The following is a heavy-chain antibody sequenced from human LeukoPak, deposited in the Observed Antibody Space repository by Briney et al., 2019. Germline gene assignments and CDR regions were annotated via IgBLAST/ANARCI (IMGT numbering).Heavy chain of an antibody. CDR3: ARDLYSYGYVRFDY. V-gene: IGHV3-48*04. CDR1: GFTFSTYN. D-gene: IGHD5-18*01. Sequence: PGGSLRLSCAASGFTFSTYNMNWVRQAPGKGLEWVSYISSSSSTIYYADSVKGRFTISRDNAKNSLYLQMNSLRAEDTAVYYCARDLYSYGYVRFDYWGQGTLVTVSS. CDR2: ISSSSSTI. J-gene: IGHJ4*02.